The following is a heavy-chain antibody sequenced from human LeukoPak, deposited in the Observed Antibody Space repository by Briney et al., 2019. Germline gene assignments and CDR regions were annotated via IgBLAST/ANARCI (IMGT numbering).Heavy chain of an antibody. CDR1: GGSISSGGYY. V-gene: IGHV4-31*03. CDR3: ARANYDILTGYYTPGYFDY. D-gene: IGHD3-9*01. Sequence: MASETLSLTCTVSGGSISSGGYYWSWIRQHPGRGLEWIGYIYYSGSTYYNPSLKSRVTISVDTSKNQFSLKLSSVTAADTAVYYCARANYDILTGYYTPGYFDYWGQGTLVTVSS. CDR2: IYYSGST. J-gene: IGHJ4*02.